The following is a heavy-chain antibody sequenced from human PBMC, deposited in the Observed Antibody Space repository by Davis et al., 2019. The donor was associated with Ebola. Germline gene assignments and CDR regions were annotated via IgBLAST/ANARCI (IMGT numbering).Heavy chain of an antibody. J-gene: IGHJ4*02. CDR2: ISYDGTNK. V-gene: IGHV3-30-3*01. Sequence: GESLKISCAASGFTFSNYAIHWVRQAPGKGLEWVAVISYDGTNKYQADSVKGRFTISRDNSRNTLYLQMNSLRVEDTAVYYCARDLRLFAARDYWGQGTLVIVSS. D-gene: IGHD3-22*01. CDR1: GFTFSNYA. CDR3: ARDLRLFAARDY.